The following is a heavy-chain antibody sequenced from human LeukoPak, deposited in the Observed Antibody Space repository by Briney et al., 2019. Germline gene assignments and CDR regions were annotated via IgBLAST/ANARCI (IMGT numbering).Heavy chain of an antibody. CDR1: GFSFSSYS. CDR3: ARAPSEIGGYYPEYFRH. J-gene: IGHJ1*01. V-gene: IGHV3-21*01. CDR2: ISSFGTDI. Sequence: PGGSLRLSCAASGFSFSSYSINWVRQAPGKGLEWVSSISSFGTDIFYEDSVRGRFTVSRDNAKNTVSLQMNSLRPEDTGVYYCARAPSEIGGYYPEYFRHWGQGTLVTVSS. D-gene: IGHD3-22*01.